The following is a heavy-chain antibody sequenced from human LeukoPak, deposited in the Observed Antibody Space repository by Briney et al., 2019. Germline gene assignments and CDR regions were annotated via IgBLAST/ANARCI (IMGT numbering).Heavy chain of an antibody. D-gene: IGHD3-22*01. J-gene: IGHJ2*01. Sequence: PSETLSLTCTDPGGSIFGYYWNWIRQSPGKGLEWLGYIYSNGITNYSPSLRSRGTISIATSKNQFSLRLASVTAADTAIYYCARRGYFDSSGYSPTSGYFDLWGRGTLVTVSS. V-gene: IGHV4-4*08. CDR3: ARRGYFDSSGYSPTSGYFDL. CDR2: IYSNGIT. CDR1: GGSIFGYY.